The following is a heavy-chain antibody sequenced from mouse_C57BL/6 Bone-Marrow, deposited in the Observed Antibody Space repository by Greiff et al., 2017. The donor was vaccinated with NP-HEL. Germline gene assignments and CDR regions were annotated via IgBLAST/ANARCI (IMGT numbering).Heavy chain of an antibody. V-gene: IGHV1-81*01. CDR3: ARRVYYYGSVY. Sequence: VQLQQSGAELARPGASVKLSCKASGYTFTSYGISWVKQRTGQGLEWIGEIYPRSGNTYYNEKFKGKATLTADKSSSTAYMELRSLTSEDSAVYFCARRVYYYGSVYWGQGTTLTVSS. D-gene: IGHD1-1*01. J-gene: IGHJ2*01. CDR1: GYTFTSYG. CDR2: IYPRSGNT.